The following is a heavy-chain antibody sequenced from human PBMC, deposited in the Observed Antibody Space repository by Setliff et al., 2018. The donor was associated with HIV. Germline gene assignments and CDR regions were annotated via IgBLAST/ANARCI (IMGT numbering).Heavy chain of an antibody. CDR3: VKDVASGGSWRYGFDI. CDR1: GFTFDDYA. CDR2: ISWNSGII. J-gene: IGHJ3*02. D-gene: IGHD2-15*01. Sequence: PGGSLRLSCVASGFTFDDYAMYWVRQAPGKGLEWVSGISWNSGIIGYGDSVKGRFTISRDNAKKSLYLQMNSVTVDDMALYYCVKDVASGGSWRYGFDIWGQGTRVTVSS. V-gene: IGHV3-9*03.